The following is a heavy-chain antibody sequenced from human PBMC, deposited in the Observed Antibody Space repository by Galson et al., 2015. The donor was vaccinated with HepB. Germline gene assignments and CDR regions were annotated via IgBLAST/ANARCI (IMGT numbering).Heavy chain of an antibody. CDR2: ISSSSSYI. V-gene: IGHV3-21*01. J-gene: IGHJ3*02. Sequence: SLRLSCAASGFTFSSYSMNWVRQAPGKGLEWVSSISSSSSYIYYADSVKGRFTISRDNAKNSLYLQMNSLRAEDTAVYYCASLGGWELVTLAFDIWGQGTMVTVSS. CDR3: ASLGGWELVTLAFDI. D-gene: IGHD1-26*01. CDR1: GFTFSSYS.